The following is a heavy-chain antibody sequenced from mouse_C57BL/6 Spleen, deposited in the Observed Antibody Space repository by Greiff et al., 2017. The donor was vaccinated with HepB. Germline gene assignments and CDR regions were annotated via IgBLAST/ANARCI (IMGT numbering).Heavy chain of an antibody. CDR2: IYPGSGNT. J-gene: IGHJ3*01. Sequence: QVQLKESGPELVKPGASVKISCKASGYSFTSYYIHWVKQRPGQGLEWIGWIYPGSGNTKYNEKFKGKATLTADTSSSTAYMQLSSLTSEDSAVYYCARPSPYGSSPAWFAYWGQGTLVTVSA. CDR3: ARPSPYGSSPAWFAY. CDR1: GYSFTSYY. V-gene: IGHV1-66*01. D-gene: IGHD1-1*01.